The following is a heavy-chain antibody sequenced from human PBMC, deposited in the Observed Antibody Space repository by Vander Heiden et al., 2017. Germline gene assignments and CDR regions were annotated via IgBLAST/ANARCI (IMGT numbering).Heavy chain of an antibody. CDR3: SRDDITGGSGVRY. Sequence: EVQLVESGGGLVKPGRSRRRSCSASGFTFGYYAMSWFRQAPGKGLEWVGFIRSKAFPGTTEYAASVKGRFTISRDNSKSIAYLQMNSLRTEDTAVYYCSRDDITGGSGVRYWGQGTLVTVSS. CDR1: GFTFGYYA. CDR2: IRSKAFPGTT. J-gene: IGHJ4*02. V-gene: IGHV3-49*05. D-gene: IGHD1-20*01.